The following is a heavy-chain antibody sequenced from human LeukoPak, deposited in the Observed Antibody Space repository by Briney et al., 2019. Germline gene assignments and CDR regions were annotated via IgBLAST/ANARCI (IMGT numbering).Heavy chain of an antibody. CDR2: IRSKANSYAT. Sequence: PGRSLRLSCAASGFTFSGSAMHWVRQASGKGLEWVGRIRSKANSYATAYAASVKGRFTISRDDSKNTAYLQMNSLKTEDTAVYYCTSDYYYDSTARAFDIWGQGTMVTVSS. CDR3: TSDYYYDSTARAFDI. J-gene: IGHJ3*02. CDR1: GFTFSGSA. D-gene: IGHD3-22*01. V-gene: IGHV3-73*01.